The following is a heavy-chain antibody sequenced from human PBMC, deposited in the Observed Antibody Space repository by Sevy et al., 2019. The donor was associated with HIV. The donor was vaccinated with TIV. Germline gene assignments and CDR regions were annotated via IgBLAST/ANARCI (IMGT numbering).Heavy chain of an antibody. D-gene: IGHD3-16*01. CDR2: ISSSSSYI. V-gene: IGHV3-21*01. CDR1: GFTFSSYN. Sequence: GGYLRLSCAASGFTFSSYNMNWVRQAPGKGLEWVSSISSSSSYIYYADSVKGRFTISRDNAKNSLYLQMNSLRAEDTAVYDCASDYDYVWGSLYWGQGTLVTVSS. J-gene: IGHJ4*02. CDR3: ASDYDYVWGSLY.